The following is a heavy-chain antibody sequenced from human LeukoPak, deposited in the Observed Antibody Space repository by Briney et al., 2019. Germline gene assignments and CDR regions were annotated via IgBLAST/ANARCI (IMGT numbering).Heavy chain of an antibody. CDR1: GFTFSSYA. D-gene: IGHD5-12*01. J-gene: IGHJ6*04. CDR3: VKGSGATTARGDV. V-gene: IGHV3-64D*06. CDR2: TSSNGGST. Sequence: PGGALRLSCSASGFTFSSYAMHWVRQAPGKGLEYVSATSSNGGSTYYADSVKGRFTISRDNSKNTLYLQMSSLRAEDTAVYYCVKGSGATTARGDVWGKGTTVTVSS.